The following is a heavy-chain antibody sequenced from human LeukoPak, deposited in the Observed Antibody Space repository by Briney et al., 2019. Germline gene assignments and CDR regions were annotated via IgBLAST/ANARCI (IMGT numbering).Heavy chain of an antibody. CDR2: ISSSSSYI. J-gene: IGHJ4*02. CDR3: AKDATRINSPLDY. CDR1: GFTFSSYS. D-gene: IGHD2/OR15-2a*01. V-gene: IGHV3-21*04. Sequence: GGSLRLSCAASGFTFSSYSMNWVRQAPGKGLEWVSSISSSSSYIYYADSVKGRFTISRDNSKNTLYMQMNSLRAEDTAVYYCAKDATRINSPLDYWGQGALVTVSS.